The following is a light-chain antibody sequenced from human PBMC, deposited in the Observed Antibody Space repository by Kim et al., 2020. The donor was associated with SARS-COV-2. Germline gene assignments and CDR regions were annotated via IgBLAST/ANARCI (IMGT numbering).Light chain of an antibody. Sequence: ASVGDRVSITCRATQSVSGWLAWYQQKPGKAPKLLIYQASTLASGVPSRFSGVDSGTEFTLAISSLQPDDSATYYCQQYNNSPLTFGGGTKVEIK. V-gene: IGKV1-5*03. CDR1: QSVSGW. CDR2: QAS. J-gene: IGKJ4*01. CDR3: QQYNNSPLT.